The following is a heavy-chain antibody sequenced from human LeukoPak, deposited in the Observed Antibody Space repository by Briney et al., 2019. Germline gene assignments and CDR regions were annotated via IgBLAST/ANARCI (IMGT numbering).Heavy chain of an antibody. Sequence: GGSLRLSCAASGFTFSSYAMSWVRQAPGKGLEWVSAISGSGGSTYYADSVKGRFTISRDNAKNSLYLQMNSLRAEDTAVYYCATEGAAVAPYGMDVWGQGTTVTVSS. D-gene: IGHD6-19*01. CDR1: GFTFSSYA. J-gene: IGHJ6*02. CDR2: ISGSGGST. V-gene: IGHV3-23*01. CDR3: ATEGAAVAPYGMDV.